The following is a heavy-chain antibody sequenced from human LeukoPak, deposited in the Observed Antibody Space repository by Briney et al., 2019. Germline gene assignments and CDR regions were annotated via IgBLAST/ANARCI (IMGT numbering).Heavy chain of an antibody. CDR1: GFTFSSSA. Sequence: GGSLRLSCAASGFTFSSSAMSWVRQAPGKGLEWVSSVVGSGFTTHYADSVKGRFTISRDNSKNTLYLQMNSLRAEDTAVYYCAKGKGNSCFDYWGQGTLVTVSS. J-gene: IGHJ4*02. D-gene: IGHD2-15*01. V-gene: IGHV3-23*01. CDR3: AKGKGNSCFDY. CDR2: VVGSGFTT.